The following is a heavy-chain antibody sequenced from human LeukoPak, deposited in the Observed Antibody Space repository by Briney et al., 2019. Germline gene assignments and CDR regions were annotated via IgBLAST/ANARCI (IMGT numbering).Heavy chain of an antibody. V-gene: IGHV3-33*06. CDR1: GFTFSSYG. CDR2: IWYDGSNK. D-gene: IGHD3-3*01. CDR3: AKGNTTFGVALDY. Sequence: GRSLRLSCAASGFTFSSYGMHWVRQAPGKGLEWVAVIWYDGSNKYYADSVKGRFTISRDNSKNTLYLQMNSLRAEDTAVYYCAKGNTTFGVALDYWGQGTLVTVSS. J-gene: IGHJ4*02.